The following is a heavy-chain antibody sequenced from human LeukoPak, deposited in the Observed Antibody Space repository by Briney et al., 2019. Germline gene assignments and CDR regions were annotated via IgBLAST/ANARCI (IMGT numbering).Heavy chain of an antibody. CDR3: ARDEVSGETTVTYTGHY. CDR2: ISSNGGST. D-gene: IGHD4-17*01. V-gene: IGHV3-64*01. Sequence: PGGSLRLSCAASGFTLSSYAMHWVRQAPGKGLEYVSAISSNGGSTYYANSVKGRFTISRDNSKNTLYLQMGSLRAEDMAVYYCARDEVSGETTVTYTGHYWGQGTLVTVSS. J-gene: IGHJ4*02. CDR1: GFTLSSYA.